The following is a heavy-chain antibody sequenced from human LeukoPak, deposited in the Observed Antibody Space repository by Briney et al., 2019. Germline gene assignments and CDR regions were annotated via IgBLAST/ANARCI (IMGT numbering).Heavy chain of an antibody. D-gene: IGHD3-10*01. J-gene: IGHJ6*02. CDR2: IYYSGST. V-gene: IGHV4-59*01. CDR3: ARRPGDYYYGMDV. CDR1: GGSISSYY. Sequence: SETLSLICTVSGGSISSYYWSWIRQPPGKGLEWIGYIYYSGSTNYNPSLKSRVTISVDTSKNQFSLKLSSVTAADTAVYYCARRPGDYYYGMDVWGQGTTVTVSS.